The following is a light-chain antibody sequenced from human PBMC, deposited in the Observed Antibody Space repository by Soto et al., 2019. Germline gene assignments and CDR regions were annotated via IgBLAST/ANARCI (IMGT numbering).Light chain of an antibody. CDR1: SSDVGSYNL. CDR2: EGS. Sequence: QSALTQPASVSGSPGQSITISCTGTSSDVGSYNLVSWYQQHPGKAPKVMIYEGSKRPSGVSNRFSGSKSGNTASLTISGLQAEDEADYYCCSYAGSSTYVFGTGTQLTLL. J-gene: IGLJ1*01. CDR3: CSYAGSSTYV. V-gene: IGLV2-23*01.